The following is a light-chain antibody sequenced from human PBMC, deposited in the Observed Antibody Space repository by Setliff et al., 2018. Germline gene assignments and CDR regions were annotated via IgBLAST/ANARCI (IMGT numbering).Light chain of an antibody. CDR3: CSYAGAYTVL. J-gene: IGLJ2*01. CDR1: RRDVGGYDH. CDR2: DVS. V-gene: IGLV2-11*01. Sequence: QSALTQPRSVSGSPGQSVTISCTETRRDVGGYDHVSWFQQYPGRAPKLIIHDVSKRPSGVPDRFSASKSGNTASLTISGLQAEDEADYHCCSYAGAYTVLFGGGTKVTV.